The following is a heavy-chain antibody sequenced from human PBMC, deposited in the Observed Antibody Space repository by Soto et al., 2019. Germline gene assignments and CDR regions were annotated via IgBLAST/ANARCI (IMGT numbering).Heavy chain of an antibody. CDR1: GSSISSGGYY. V-gene: IGHV4-31*03. Sequence: PSETLSLTSTVSGSSISSGGYYWSLFLQHPRKGLEWIGYIYDSGSTYYNPSPKSRVTISVDTSKNQFSPKLSSVTAADTAVYYSARQIPPLEWAGPYFDYWGQGTLVTVPQ. CDR3: ARQIPPLEWAGPYFDY. D-gene: IGHD6-19*01. CDR2: IYDSGST. J-gene: IGHJ4*02.